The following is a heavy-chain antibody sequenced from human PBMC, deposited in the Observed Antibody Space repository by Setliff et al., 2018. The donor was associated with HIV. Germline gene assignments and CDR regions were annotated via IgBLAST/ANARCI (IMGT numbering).Heavy chain of an antibody. V-gene: IGHV4-34*01. CDR3: ARGRHYSSSAPFGIDF. Sequence: SETLSLTCAVYGGSFRGYYWSWIHQPPGKGLEWIGEINHSRSTNYNPSLKSRVTMSVDTPKNQFSLKVYSVTAADTAVYYCARGRHYSSSAPFGIDFWGQGTLVTVSS. CDR2: INHSRST. CDR1: GGSFRGYY. D-gene: IGHD6-6*01. J-gene: IGHJ4*02.